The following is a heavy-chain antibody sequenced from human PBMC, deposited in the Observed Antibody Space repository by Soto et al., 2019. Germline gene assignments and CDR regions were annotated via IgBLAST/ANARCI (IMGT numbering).Heavy chain of an antibody. V-gene: IGHV4-39*01. D-gene: IGHD3-9*01. CDR1: GGSISSSSYY. CDR2: IYYSGST. Sequence: SETLSLTCTVSGGSISSSSYYWGWIRQPPGKGLEWIGSIYYSGSTYYNPSLKSRVTISVDTSKNQFSLKLSSVTAADTAVYYCARLHYDILTGYYWSTVDYWGQGTLVTVSS. J-gene: IGHJ4*02. CDR3: ARLHYDILTGYYWSTVDY.